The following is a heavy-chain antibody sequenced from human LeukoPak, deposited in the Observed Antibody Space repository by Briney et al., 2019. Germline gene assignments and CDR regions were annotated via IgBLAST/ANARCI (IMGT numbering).Heavy chain of an antibody. CDR2: INHSGST. V-gene: IGHV4-34*01. CDR1: GGSFSGYY. Sequence: SETLSLTCAVYGGSFSGYYWSWIRQPPGKGLEWIGEINHSGSTNYNPSLKSRVTISVDTSKNQFSLKLSSVTAADTAVYYCARSGPITIFGVVTPFDYWGQGTLVTVSS. CDR3: ARSGPITIFGVVTPFDY. D-gene: IGHD3-3*01. J-gene: IGHJ4*02.